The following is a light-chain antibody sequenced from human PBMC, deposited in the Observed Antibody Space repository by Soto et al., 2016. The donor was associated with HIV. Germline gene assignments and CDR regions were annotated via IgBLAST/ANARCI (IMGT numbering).Light chain of an antibody. J-gene: IGKJ1*01. Sequence: DIQLTQSPSTVSAFVGDRVSLTCRASQSISSWLAWYHQRPGKPPDLLIYKASISKSGVPSRFSATGYGTEFTLTISSLQPGDSGHYYCQQYNTVPWTFGQGTKLEMK. CDR3: QQYNTVPWT. V-gene: IGKV1-5*03. CDR1: QSISSW. CDR2: KAS.